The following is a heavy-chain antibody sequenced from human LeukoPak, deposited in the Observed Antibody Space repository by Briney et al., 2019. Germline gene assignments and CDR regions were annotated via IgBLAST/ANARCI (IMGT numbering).Heavy chain of an antibody. Sequence: QPGRSLRLSCAASGFTFSSYGMHWVRQAPGKGLEWVAVISCDGSNKYYADSVKGRFTISRDNSKNTLYLQMNSLRAEDTAVYYCAKDGSGYSGYADYWGQGTLVTVSS. CDR2: ISCDGSNK. J-gene: IGHJ4*02. V-gene: IGHV3-30*18. D-gene: IGHD5-12*01. CDR3: AKDGSGYSGYADY. CDR1: GFTFSSYG.